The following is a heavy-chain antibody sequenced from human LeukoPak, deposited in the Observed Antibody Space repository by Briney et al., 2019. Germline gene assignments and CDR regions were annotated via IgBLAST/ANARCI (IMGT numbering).Heavy chain of an antibody. J-gene: IGHJ5*02. CDR2: IYYSGST. CDR1: GGSISSYY. D-gene: IGHD1-26*01. CDR3: VKDNGRWFDP. Sequence: KPSETLSLTCTVSGGSISSYYWGWLRQPPGKGLEWIGYIYYSGSTDYSPSLKSRVTILVDTSKNQFSLKLSSVTAGDTAIYYCVKDNGRWFDPWGQGTLVIVSS. V-gene: IGHV4-59*01.